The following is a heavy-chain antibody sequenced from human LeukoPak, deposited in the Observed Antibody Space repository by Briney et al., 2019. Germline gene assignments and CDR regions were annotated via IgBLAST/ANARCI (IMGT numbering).Heavy chain of an antibody. CDR3: AKAGYSSGWRNFDY. J-gene: IGHJ4*02. D-gene: IGHD6-19*01. CDR2: ISYDGSNK. CDR1: GFTFSSYA. Sequence: GRSLRLSCAASGFTFSSYAMHWVRQAPGKGLEWVAVISYDGSNKFYADSVKGRFTISRDNSKNTLYLQMNSLRAEDTAVFYCAKAGYSSGWRNFDYWGQGTLVTVSS. V-gene: IGHV3-30*04.